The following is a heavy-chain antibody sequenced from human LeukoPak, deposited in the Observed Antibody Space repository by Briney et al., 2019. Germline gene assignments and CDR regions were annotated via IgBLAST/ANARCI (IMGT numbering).Heavy chain of an antibody. D-gene: IGHD5-18*01. CDR3: ARAARGYSHDAFDI. V-gene: IGHV3-21*01. CDR1: GFTFSSYS. Sequence: GGSLRLSCAASGFTFSSYSMNWVRQAPGKGLEWVSSISSSSSYIYYADSVKDRFTISRDNAKNSLYLQMNSLRAEDTAVYYCARAARGYSHDAFDIWGQGTMVTVS. CDR2: ISSSSSYI. J-gene: IGHJ3*02.